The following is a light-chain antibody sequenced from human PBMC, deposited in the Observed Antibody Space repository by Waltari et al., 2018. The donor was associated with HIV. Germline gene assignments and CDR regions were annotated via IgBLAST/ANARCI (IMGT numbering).Light chain of an antibody. J-gene: IGKJ4*01. CDR1: QPIGKY. CDR2: AAS. CDR3: QQSYNTPVT. V-gene: IGKV1-39*01. Sequence: DIHLTQSPSSLAASVGDTVIVTCRASQPIGKYLNWYQVKPGKAPKLLVYAASSMQFGFPPRFSGSGSGTHFTLTVSSLQDDDFAIYYCQQSYNTPVTFGGGTTLEIK.